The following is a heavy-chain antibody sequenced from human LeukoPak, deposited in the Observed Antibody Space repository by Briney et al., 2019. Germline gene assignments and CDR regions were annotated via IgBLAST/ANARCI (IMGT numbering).Heavy chain of an antibody. CDR3: AKRGGTGTKYFDS. Sequence: GGSLRLSCAASGFTLDTFSMSWVRQAPGKGLEWVSVISGSGGSTYYADSVKGRFTISRDNSKNTLFLQMNGLRAEDTAVYYCAKRGGTGTKYFDSWGQGTLVTVSS. J-gene: IGHJ4*02. CDR1: GFTLDTFS. CDR2: ISGSGGST. V-gene: IGHV3-23*01. D-gene: IGHD1-1*01.